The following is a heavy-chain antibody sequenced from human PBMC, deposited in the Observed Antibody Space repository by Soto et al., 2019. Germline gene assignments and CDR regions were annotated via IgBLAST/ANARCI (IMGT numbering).Heavy chain of an antibody. V-gene: IGHV4-59*01. CDR1: GGSISSYY. Sequence: SETLSLTCTVSGGSISSYYWSWIRQPPGRGLEWIGYIYYSGSTNYNPSLKSRVTISVDTSKNQFSLKLSSVTAADTAVYYCARSPRIAAAGLYYFDYWGQGTLVTSPQ. CDR3: ARSPRIAAAGLYYFDY. CDR2: IYYSGST. J-gene: IGHJ4*02. D-gene: IGHD6-13*01.